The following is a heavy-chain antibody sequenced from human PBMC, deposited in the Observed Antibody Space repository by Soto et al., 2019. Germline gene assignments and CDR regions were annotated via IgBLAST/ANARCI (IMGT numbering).Heavy chain of an antibody. J-gene: IGHJ5*02. Sequence: SETLSLTCAVSGGSIGGVGYSWSWIRQPPGGGLEWIGYMYHSGTFLKSPSLKTRLTMSLDTSKNQFSLTLNSMTAADTAVYYCARAQFYSGSGNYNNLMFDAWGQGIQVTVSS. CDR3: ARAQFYSGSGNYNNLMFDA. CDR2: MYHSGTF. D-gene: IGHD3-10*01. CDR1: GGSIGGVGYS. V-gene: IGHV4-30-2*01.